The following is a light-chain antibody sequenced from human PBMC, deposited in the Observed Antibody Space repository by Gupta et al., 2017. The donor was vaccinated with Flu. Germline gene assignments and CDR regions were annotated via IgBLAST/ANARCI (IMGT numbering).Light chain of an antibody. CDR2: AAS. V-gene: IGKV1-27*01. CDR3: QNDNSVPNT. J-gene: IGKJ1*01. Sequence: DIQMTQSPSSLSASVGDRVTITCRASQGISNYLAWYQQKPGKVPKLLIHAASTLQSGVPSRFSGGGSGTDFTLTISSLQPDDVATYYCQNDNSVPNTFGQGTKVEIK. CDR1: QGISNY.